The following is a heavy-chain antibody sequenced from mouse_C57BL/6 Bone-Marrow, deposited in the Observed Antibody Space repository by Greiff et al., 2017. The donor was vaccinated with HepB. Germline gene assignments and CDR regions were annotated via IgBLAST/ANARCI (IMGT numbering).Heavy chain of an antibody. J-gene: IGHJ1*03. Sequence: DVQLQESGAELVRPGASVKLSCTASGFNIKDDYMHWVKQRPEQGLEWIGWIDPENGDTEYASKFQGKATITADTSSNTAYLQLSSLTSEDTAVYYCTTYYYGSRHWYFDVWGTGTTVTVSS. CDR2: IDPENGDT. CDR3: TTYYYGSRHWYFDV. V-gene: IGHV14-4*01. CDR1: GFNIKDDY. D-gene: IGHD1-1*01.